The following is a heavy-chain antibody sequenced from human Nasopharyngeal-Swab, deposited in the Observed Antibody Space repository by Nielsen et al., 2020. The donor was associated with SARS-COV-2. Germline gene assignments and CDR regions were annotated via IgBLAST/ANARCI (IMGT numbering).Heavy chain of an antibody. J-gene: IGHJ3*02. CDR2: INQDGSQK. CDR1: GFTFSSHS. Sequence: GGSLRLSCAASGFTFSSHSMNWVHQAPGKGLEWVANINQDGSQKYYVDSVKGRFTISRDNAENSLYLQMDSLRADDTAVYYCARDPEYSALDIWGQGTMVTVSS. V-gene: IGHV3-7*01. D-gene: IGHD1-14*01. CDR3: ARDPEYSALDI.